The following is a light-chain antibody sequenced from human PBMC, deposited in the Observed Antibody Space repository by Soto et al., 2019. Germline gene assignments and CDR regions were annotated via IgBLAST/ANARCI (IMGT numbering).Light chain of an antibody. V-gene: IGLV2-14*01. J-gene: IGLJ1*01. CDR3: NSYTTTSTPYV. CDR1: RSDVGGYNY. CDR2: EVS. Sequence: QSALTEPVSVSGAPGQSITIFCTGTRSDVGGYNYVSWYQQLPGKAPNLMIYEVSNRPSGVSIRFSGSKSGNTASLTISGLRAEDEADYYCNSYTTTSTPYVFGTGTKVTVL.